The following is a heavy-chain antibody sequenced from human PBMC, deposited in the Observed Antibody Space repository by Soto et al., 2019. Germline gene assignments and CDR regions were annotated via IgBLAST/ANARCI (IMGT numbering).Heavy chain of an antibody. CDR3: ARDAEDVLLWFGELSIADY. J-gene: IGHJ4*02. V-gene: IGHV1-3*01. Sequence: QVQLVQSGAEVKKPGASVKVSCKASGYTFTSYAMHWVRQAPGQSLEWMGWINAGNGNTKYSQKFQGRVTITRDTSASTAYMELSSLRSEDTAVYYCARDAEDVLLWFGELSIADYWGQGTLVTVSS. CDR2: INAGNGNT. D-gene: IGHD3-10*01. CDR1: GYTFTSYA.